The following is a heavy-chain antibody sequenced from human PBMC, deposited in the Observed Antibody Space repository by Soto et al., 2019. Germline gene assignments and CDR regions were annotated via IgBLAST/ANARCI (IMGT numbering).Heavy chain of an antibody. CDR2: INHSGST. CDR3: ARGSVRDFKKNYFDY. Sequence: QVQLQQWGAGLLKPSETLSLTCAVYGGSFSGFYWSWIRQPPGKGLEWIGEINHSGSTNYNPSLKSRVTISIDTSKNQFSLKLSSVTAADTAVYHCARGSVRDFKKNYFDYWGQGTLVTVSS. V-gene: IGHV4-34*01. CDR1: GGSFSGFY. D-gene: IGHD3-3*01. J-gene: IGHJ4*02.